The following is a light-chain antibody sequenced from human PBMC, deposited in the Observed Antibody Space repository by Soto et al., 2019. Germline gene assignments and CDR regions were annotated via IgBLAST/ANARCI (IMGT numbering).Light chain of an antibody. CDR3: CSSGGSPTYV. CDR2: DNN. CDR1: SSNIGNNY. J-gene: IGLJ1*01. V-gene: IGLV1-51*01. Sequence: QSVLTQPPSVSAAPGQKVTISCSGSSSNIGNNYVSWYQQLPGTAPKLLIYDNNKRPSGIPDRFSGSKSGTSATLGITGLQTGDEADYYCCSSGGSPTYVFGTGTKVTLL.